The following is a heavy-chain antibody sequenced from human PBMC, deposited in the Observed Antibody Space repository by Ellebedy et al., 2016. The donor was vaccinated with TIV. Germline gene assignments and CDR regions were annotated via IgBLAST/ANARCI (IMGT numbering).Heavy chain of an antibody. CDR1: GYTLTELS. CDR3: ATDLRRAVASQRPFYDYYALGV. D-gene: IGHD6-19*01. J-gene: IGHJ6*02. Sequence: AASVKVSCKVSGYTLTELSLHWVRQAPGKGLEWMGGFDPIDGDTIYAQKFQGRVTMTEDTSTDTAYMDLISLRSDDTAVYYCATDLRRAVASQRPFYDYYALGVWGQGTTVTVSS. CDR2: FDPIDGDT. V-gene: IGHV1-24*01.